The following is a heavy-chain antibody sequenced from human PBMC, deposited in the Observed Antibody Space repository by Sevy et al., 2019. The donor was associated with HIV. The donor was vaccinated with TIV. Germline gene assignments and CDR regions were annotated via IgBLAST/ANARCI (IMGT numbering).Heavy chain of an antibody. Sequence: GGSLRLSCAASGFIFSNYAMHWVCQAPGKGLEWVAVISYDGSNKYYAASVKGRLTISRDNSKKTGYLQMNILRGEDTAVYYCAKGFGISGEHESDQNNLPSILDYWGQGTLVTVSS. CDR2: ISYDGSNK. CDR3: AKGFGISGEHESDQNNLPSILDY. D-gene: IGHD3-16*01. J-gene: IGHJ4*02. CDR1: GFIFSNYA. V-gene: IGHV3-30*18.